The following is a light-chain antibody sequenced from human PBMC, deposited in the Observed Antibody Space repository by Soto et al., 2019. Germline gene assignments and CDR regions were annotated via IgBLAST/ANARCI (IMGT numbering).Light chain of an antibody. CDR2: YDS. V-gene: IGLV3-21*04. CDR1: NIGSKS. CDR3: RVWDSSSDHHAV. Sequence: SYELTQPPSVSVAPGKTARITCGGNNIGSKSVHWYQQKPGQAPVLVIYYDSDRPSGIPERFSGSNSGNTATLTISRVEAGDEADYYCRVWDSSSDHHAVFGGGTQLTVL. J-gene: IGLJ7*01.